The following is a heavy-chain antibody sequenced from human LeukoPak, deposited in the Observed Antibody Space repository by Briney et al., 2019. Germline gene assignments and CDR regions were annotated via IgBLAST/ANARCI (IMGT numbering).Heavy chain of an antibody. CDR1: GSTYRSYW. CDR2: LNTDGSYT. D-gene: IGHD2-15*01. CDR3: VRGFGNSFDN. J-gene: IGHJ4*02. Sequence: GGSLRLSCTASGSTYRSYWMHWVRQAPGKGLVWVARLNTDGSYTSYVDSVKGRFAISRDNAENTLHLQMNSLRAEDTAVYYCVRGFGNSFDNWGQGTLVTVSS. V-gene: IGHV3-74*01.